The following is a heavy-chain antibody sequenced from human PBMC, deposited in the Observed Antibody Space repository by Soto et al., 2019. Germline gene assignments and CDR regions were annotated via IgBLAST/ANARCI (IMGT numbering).Heavy chain of an antibody. CDR3: ARLFSCSGCSCYLRTGYYYGLDV. V-gene: IGHV4-39*01. CDR1: GGSIISSGYY. CDR2: IYYSGST. J-gene: IGHJ6*02. Sequence: SQMQSVTYTVAGGSIISSGYYWGWIQQPPGKGLEWIGSIYYSGSTYYNPSLKSRVTISVDTSKNQFSLKLSSVTAADTAVYYCARLFSCSGCSCYLRTGYYYGLDVWGQGTMVTVSS. D-gene: IGHD2-15*01.